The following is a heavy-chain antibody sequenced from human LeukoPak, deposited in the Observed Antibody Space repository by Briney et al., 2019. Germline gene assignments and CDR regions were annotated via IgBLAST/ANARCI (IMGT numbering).Heavy chain of an antibody. CDR3: ARTYYYGSGGIYCFDY. Sequence: PGRSLRLSCAASGFTFSSYGMHWVRQAPGKGLEWVAVIWYDGSNKYYADSVKGRFTISRDNSKNTLYLQMNSLRAEDTAVYYCARTYYYGSGGIYCFDYWGQGTLVTVSS. CDR2: IWYDGSNK. D-gene: IGHD3-10*01. V-gene: IGHV3-33*01. CDR1: GFTFSSYG. J-gene: IGHJ4*02.